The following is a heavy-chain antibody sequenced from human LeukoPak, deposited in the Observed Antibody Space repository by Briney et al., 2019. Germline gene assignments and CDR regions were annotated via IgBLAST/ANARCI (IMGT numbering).Heavy chain of an antibody. J-gene: IGHJ4*02. Sequence: GGSLRLSCAASGFTFSSYGMHWVRQAPGKGLEWVAVISYDGSNKHYADSVKGRSTISRDNSKNTLYLQMNSLRAEDTAVYYCAKDPGYSSSWYWNYFDYWGRGTLVTVSS. CDR2: ISYDGSNK. D-gene: IGHD6-13*01. V-gene: IGHV3-30*18. CDR3: AKDPGYSSSWYWNYFDY. CDR1: GFTFSSYG.